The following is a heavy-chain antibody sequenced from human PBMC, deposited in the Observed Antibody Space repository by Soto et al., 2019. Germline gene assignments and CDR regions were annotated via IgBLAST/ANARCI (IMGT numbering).Heavy chain of an antibody. J-gene: IGHJ4*02. V-gene: IGHV5-51*01. Sequence: GESLKISCKGSGYNFTAFWIGWVRQMPGKGLEWMGIIYPGDSETKYSPDFEGQVTISADRSTNTAYLQWRSLRASDTAMYYCARLGFPGAIYFDSWGLGTLVTVSS. CDR3: ARLGFPGAIYFDS. CDR1: GYNFTAFW. CDR2: IYPGDSET.